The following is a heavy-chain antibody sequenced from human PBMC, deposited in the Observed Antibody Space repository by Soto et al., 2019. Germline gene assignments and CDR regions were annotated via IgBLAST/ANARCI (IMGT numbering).Heavy chain of an antibody. J-gene: IGHJ4*02. V-gene: IGHV5-51*01. Sequence: GESLKISCKGSGYNFTAFWIGWVRQMPGKGLEWMGIIYPGDSETKYSPDFEGQVTISADRSTNTAYLQWRSLRASDTAMYYCARLGFPGAIYFDSWGLGTLVTVSS. CDR3: ARLGFPGAIYFDS. CDR1: GYNFTAFW. CDR2: IYPGDSET.